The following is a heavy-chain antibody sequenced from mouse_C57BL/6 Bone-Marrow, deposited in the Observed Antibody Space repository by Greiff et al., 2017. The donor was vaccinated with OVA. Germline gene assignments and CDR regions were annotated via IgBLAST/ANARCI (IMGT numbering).Heavy chain of an antibody. V-gene: IGHV2-2*01. CDR2: IGRGGST. J-gene: IGHJ3*01. CDR3: ARKDWTWFAY. Sequence: VQLQQSGPGLVQPSQSLSITCTVSGFSLTSYGVHWVRQSPGKGLEWLGVIGRGGSTDYTAAFISRLSIRKDNSKIQVFFKMNSLQADDTAIYYCARKDWTWFAYWGQGTLVTVSA. CDR1: GFSLTSYG.